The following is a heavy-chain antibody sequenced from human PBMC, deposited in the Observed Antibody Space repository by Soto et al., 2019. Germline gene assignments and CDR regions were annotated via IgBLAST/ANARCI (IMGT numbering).Heavy chain of an antibody. CDR2: INPHGGST. CDR1: GDTFTSYY. Sequence: VKVSCKAPGDTFTSYYLNWVRQAPGQGLEWMGVINPHGGSTKYAQKFQGRITMTRDTSRSTVYMELSSLRSDDTAIYYCARSSGGNFGIIIEGSNWFDPWGQGTLVTVSS. V-gene: IGHV1-46*01. J-gene: IGHJ5*02. D-gene: IGHD3-3*01. CDR3: ARSSGGNFGIIIEGSNWFDP.